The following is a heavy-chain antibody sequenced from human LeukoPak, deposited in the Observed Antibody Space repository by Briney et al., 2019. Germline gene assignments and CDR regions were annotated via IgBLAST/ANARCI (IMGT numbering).Heavy chain of an antibody. V-gene: IGHV3-21*01. J-gene: IGHJ6*03. CDR3: ASLKRQQLPNSLYYYMDV. Sequence: GGSLRLSCAAAGFTFSSYSMNSVRQAPGKGLEWVSSISSSSSYIYYADSVKGRFTISRDNAKNSLYLQMNSLRAEDTAVYYCASLKRQQLPNSLYYYMDVWGKGTTVTVSS. D-gene: IGHD6-13*01. CDR1: GFTFSSYS. CDR2: ISSSSSYI.